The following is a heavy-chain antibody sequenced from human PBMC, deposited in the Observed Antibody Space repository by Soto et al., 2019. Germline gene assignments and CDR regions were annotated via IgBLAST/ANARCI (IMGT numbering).Heavy chain of an antibody. CDR1: GFTLSSYA. Sequence: RGSLRLSCAASGFTLSSYAMSWVRQAPGKGLEWVAVISCDGSNTYYADSVKGRFTISRDNMLYLQMNSLRAEDTAVYYCARDQGRSITCQLDYWGQGTLVTVSS. J-gene: IGHJ4*02. V-gene: IGHV3-30-3*01. CDR3: ARDQGRSITCQLDY. CDR2: ISCDGSNT. D-gene: IGHD2-2*01.